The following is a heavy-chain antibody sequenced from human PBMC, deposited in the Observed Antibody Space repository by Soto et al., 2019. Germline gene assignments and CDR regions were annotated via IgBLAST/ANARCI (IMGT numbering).Heavy chain of an antibody. V-gene: IGHV4-31*03. CDR2: IYHSGRT. Sequence: ASETLSLTCTVSGVSISSGGYYWGWIRQHPGKGLEWIGNIYHSGRTYYNPSLKSRVIMSVDTSKNHFSLNLNSVTAADTAMYSCASVIGGDSEYYFDYWGQGTLVTVSS. D-gene: IGHD4-17*01. CDR3: ASVIGGDSEYYFDY. J-gene: IGHJ4*02. CDR1: GVSISSGGYY.